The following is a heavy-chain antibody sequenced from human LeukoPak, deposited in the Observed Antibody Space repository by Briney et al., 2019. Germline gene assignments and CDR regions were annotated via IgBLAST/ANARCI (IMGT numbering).Heavy chain of an antibody. V-gene: IGHV5-51*01. CDR2: IYPGDSDT. CDR3: ARQVAAAGTHFDY. J-gene: IGHJ4*02. D-gene: IGHD6-13*01. Sequence: GESLQISCKGSGYSFTSYWIGWVRQLPGKGLEWMGIIYPGDSDTRYSPSFQGQVTISADKSISTAYLQWSSLKASDTAMYYCARQVAAAGTHFDYWGQGTLVTVSS. CDR1: GYSFTSYW.